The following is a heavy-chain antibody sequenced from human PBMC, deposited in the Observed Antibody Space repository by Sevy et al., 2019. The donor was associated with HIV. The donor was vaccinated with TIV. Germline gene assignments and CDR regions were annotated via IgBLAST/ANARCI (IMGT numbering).Heavy chain of an antibody. CDR2: IYYSGST. CDR1: GGSISSGGYY. V-gene: IGHV4-31*03. J-gene: IGHJ4*01. CDR3: ARAWTRGSGYYY. D-gene: IGHD3-22*01. Sequence: SETLSLTCTVSGGSISSGGYYWSWIRQHPGKGLEWIGYIYYSGSTYYNPSLKSRVTISVDTAKNQFSLKLSSVTAADTAVYYCARAWTRGSGYYYWGQGTLVTVSS.